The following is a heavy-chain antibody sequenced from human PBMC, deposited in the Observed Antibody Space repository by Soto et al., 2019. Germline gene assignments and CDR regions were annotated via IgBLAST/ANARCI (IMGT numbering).Heavy chain of an antibody. V-gene: IGHV1-69*04. J-gene: IGHJ6*03. Sequence: SVKVSCKASGGTFSSYTISWVRQAPGQGLEWLGRIIPILGIANYAQKFQGRVTITADKSTSTAYMELSSLRSEDTAVYYCARDNQYSSSSSYYYYYYMDVWGKGTTVTVSS. D-gene: IGHD6-6*01. CDR2: IIPILGIA. CDR3: ARDNQYSSSSSYYYYYYMDV. CDR1: GGTFSSYT.